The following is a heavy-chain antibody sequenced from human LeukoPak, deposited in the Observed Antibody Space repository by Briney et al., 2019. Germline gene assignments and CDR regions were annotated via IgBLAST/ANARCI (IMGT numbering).Heavy chain of an antibody. V-gene: IGHV1-69*01. CDR2: IIPIFGTA. CDR1: GGTFSSYA. J-gene: IGHJ3*02. CDR3: ARGTEGLDAFDI. Sequence: SVKVSCKASGGTFSSYAISLVRQAPGQGLEWMGGIIPIFGTANYAQKFQGRVTITADESTSTAYMELSSLRSEDTAVYYCARGTEGLDAFDIWGQGTMVTVSS. D-gene: IGHD2-2*01.